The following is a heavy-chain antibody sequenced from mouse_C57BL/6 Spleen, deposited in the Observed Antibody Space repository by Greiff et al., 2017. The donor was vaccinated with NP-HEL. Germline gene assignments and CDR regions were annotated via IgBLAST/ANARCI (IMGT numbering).Heavy chain of an antibody. D-gene: IGHD1-1*01. CDR1: GYAFSSSW. Sequence: QVQLKESGPELVKPGASVKISCKASGYAFSSSWMNWVKQRPGKGLEWIGRIYPGDGDTNYNGKFKGKATLTEDKSSSTAYMQLSSLTSEDSAVYFCANYYGSSYRFAYWGQGTLVTVSA. CDR3: ANYYGSSYRFAY. V-gene: IGHV1-82*01. CDR2: IYPGDGDT. J-gene: IGHJ3*01.